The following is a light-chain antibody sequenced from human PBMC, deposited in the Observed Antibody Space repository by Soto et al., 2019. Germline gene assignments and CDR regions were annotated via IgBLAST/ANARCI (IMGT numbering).Light chain of an antibody. CDR1: QSVSTY. CDR2: DAS. J-gene: IGKJ5*01. V-gene: IGKV3-11*01. Sequence: EIVMTQSPATLSVSPGERATLSCRASQSVSTYLAWYQQKPGQAPRLLIYDASTRAPGIPARFSGSGSGTDFTLTISSLEPEDFAVYHCQQRSNWPSITFGQGTRLEIK. CDR3: QQRSNWPSIT.